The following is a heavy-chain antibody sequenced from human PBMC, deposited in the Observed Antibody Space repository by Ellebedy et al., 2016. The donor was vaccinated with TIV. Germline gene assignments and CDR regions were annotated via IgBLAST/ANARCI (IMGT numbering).Heavy chain of an antibody. V-gene: IGHV3-49*03. CDR1: GFTFGDYA. CDR2: IRSKPYGGTT. Sequence: GESLKISCTASGFTFGDYAMNWFRQAPGKGLEWVGVIRSKPYGGTTEYAASVKDRFTISRDDSKSIAYLQMNSLKTEDTAVYYCTRDDEYYWGQGTLVTVSS. J-gene: IGHJ4*02. CDR3: TRDDEYY.